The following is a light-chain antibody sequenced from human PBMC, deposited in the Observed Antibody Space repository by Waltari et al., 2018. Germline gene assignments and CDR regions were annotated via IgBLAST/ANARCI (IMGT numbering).Light chain of an antibody. CDR1: QTLLNTDGNVY. V-gene: IGKV2-30*01. CDR3: MQALQTSYT. CDR2: QVS. J-gene: IGKJ2*01. Sequence: DLVMTQSPVTLAVTLGQSASIPCTSSQTLLNTDGNVYLNWFHQRPGQSPRRLIYQVSKRDSGVPDRFRGSGSHTDFTLTITRVEAEDVGVYFCMQALQTSYTFGQGTKLEIK.